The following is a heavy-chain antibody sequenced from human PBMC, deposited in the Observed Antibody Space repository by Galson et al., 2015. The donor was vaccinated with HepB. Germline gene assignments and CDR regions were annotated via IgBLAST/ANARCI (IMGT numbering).Heavy chain of an antibody. V-gene: IGHV2-5*02. J-gene: IGHJ6*02. CDR2: IYWDDDK. D-gene: IGHD2-15*01. Sequence: PALVKPTQTLTLTCTFSGFSLSTSGVGVGWIRQPPGKALEWLALIYWDDDKRYSPSLKSRLTITKDTSKNQVVLTMTNMDPVDTATYYCAHLFTPVPADYYYYYGMDVWGQGTTVTVSS. CDR1: GFSLSTSGVG. CDR3: AHLFTPVPADYYYYYGMDV.